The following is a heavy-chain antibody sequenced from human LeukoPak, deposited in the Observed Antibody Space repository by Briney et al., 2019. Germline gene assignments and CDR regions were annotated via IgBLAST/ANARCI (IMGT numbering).Heavy chain of an antibody. J-gene: IGHJ4*02. V-gene: IGHV7-4-1*02. CDR1: GYTFTSYA. D-gene: IGHD6-19*01. CDR3: ARGGGESSSGQLFDY. CDR2: INTNTGNP. Sequence: ASVKVSCKASGYTFTSYAMNWVRQAPGQGLEWMGWINTNTGNPTYAQGFTGRFVFSLDTSVSTAYLQMNSLRADDTAVYYCARGGGESSSGQLFDYWGQGTLVTVSS.